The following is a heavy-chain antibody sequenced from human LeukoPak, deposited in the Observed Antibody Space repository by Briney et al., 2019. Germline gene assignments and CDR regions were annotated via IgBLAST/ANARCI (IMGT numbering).Heavy chain of an antibody. J-gene: IGHJ4*02. CDR3: ARESGGDWGYFDY. V-gene: IGHV3-23*01. CDR1: GFTFCTYS. Sequence: AGGSLRLSCAASGFTFCTYSLTGVRQARGKGREWGSTIHRNGDNTFYSDSVRGRFTISRDNSKGTIYLQMNSLRADDTALYYCARESGGDWGYFDYWGQGTLVTVSS. D-gene: IGHD2-21*01. CDR2: IHRNGDNT.